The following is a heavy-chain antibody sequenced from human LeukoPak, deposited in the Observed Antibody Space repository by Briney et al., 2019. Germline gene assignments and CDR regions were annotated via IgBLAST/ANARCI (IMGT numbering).Heavy chain of an antibody. J-gene: IGHJ4*02. V-gene: IGHV3-30*02. CDR2: IRYDGTNK. D-gene: IGHD2-8*02. CDR1: GFTFASYG. Sequence: PGGSLRLSCAASGFTFASYGMHWVRHAPGKGLEWVALIRYDGTNKYYTDSVKGRFTISKDNSKNTLYLQMNSLRAEDTAVYYCTRNQGYCTGGGCYIDYWGQGTLVTVSP. CDR3: TRNQGYCTGGGCYIDY.